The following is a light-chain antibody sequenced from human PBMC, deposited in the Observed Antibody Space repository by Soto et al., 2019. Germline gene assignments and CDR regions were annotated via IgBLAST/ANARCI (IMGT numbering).Light chain of an antibody. CDR1: SSDVGGYNF. CDR3: TSYTSSSTVL. CDR2: DVS. Sequence: QSVLTQPASVSGSPGQSITISCTGTSSDVGGYNFVSWHQQHPGKVPKLMIYDVSNRPSGVSNRFSGSKSGNTASLTISGLQAEDEADYYCTSYTSSSTVLFGGGTKLTVL. J-gene: IGLJ3*02. V-gene: IGLV2-14*01.